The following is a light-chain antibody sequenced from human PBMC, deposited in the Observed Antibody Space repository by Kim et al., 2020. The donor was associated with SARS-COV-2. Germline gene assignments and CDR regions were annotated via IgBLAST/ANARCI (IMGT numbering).Light chain of an antibody. V-gene: IGKV1-9*01. Sequence: TSVGDRVTITCRASKGSSSYVAWYQQKPGKTPKLLMYAASTLQSGVPSRFRGSGSGTDFTLTISSLQPEDSATYYCQQLKTFPLTCGGGTKVDIK. CDR1: KGSSSY. J-gene: IGKJ4*01. CDR3: QQLKTFPLT. CDR2: AAS.